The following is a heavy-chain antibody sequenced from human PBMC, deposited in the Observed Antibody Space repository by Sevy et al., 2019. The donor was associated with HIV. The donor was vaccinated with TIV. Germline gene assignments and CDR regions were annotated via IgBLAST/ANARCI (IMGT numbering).Heavy chain of an antibody. V-gene: IGHV3-20*04. CDR2: INWNGGST. J-gene: IGHJ6*02. Sequence: GGSLRLSCAASGFTFDDYGMSWVRQAPGKGLEWVSGINWNGGSTGYADSVKGRFTISRDNAKNSLYLQVNSMRAEDTALYYCARHGYGYGYHALLEYYYGMDVWGQGTTVTVSS. CDR1: GFTFDDYG. CDR3: ARHGYGYGYHALLEYYYGMDV. D-gene: IGHD5-18*01.